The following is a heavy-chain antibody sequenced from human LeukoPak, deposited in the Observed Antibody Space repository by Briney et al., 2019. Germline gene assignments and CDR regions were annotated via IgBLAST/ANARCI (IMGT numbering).Heavy chain of an antibody. CDR2: VSAYNGNT. CDR1: GYTFTSYG. D-gene: IGHD3-16*01. Sequence: ASVKVSCKASGYTFTSYGISWVRQAPGQGLEWMGWVSAYNGNTNYAQKLQGRVTMTTDTSTSTAYMELRSLRSDDTAVYYCARESYVGGSFDYWGQGTLVTVSS. J-gene: IGHJ4*02. V-gene: IGHV1-18*01. CDR3: ARESYVGGSFDY.